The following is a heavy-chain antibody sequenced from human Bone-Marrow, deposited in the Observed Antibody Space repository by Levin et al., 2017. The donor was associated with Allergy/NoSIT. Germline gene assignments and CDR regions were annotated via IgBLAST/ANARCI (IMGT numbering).Heavy chain of an antibody. J-gene: IGHJ5*02. CDR2: ISSSGSTI. CDR1: GFTFSDYY. V-gene: IGHV3-11*01. Sequence: GESLKISCAASGFTFSDYYMSWIRQAPGKGLEWVSYISSSGSTIYYADSVKGRFTISRDNAKNSLYLQMNSLRAEDTAVYYCARDEHCGGSCYWRMTYNWFDPWGQGTLVTVSS. D-gene: IGHD2-15*01. CDR3: ARDEHCGGSCYWRMTYNWFDP.